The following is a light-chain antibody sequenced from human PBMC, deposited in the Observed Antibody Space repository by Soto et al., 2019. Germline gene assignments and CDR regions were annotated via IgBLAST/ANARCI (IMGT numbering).Light chain of an antibody. V-gene: IGLV4-69*01. CDR1: SGHSSNS. J-gene: IGLJ3*02. CDR2: INSDGSH. CDR3: QTWGTGIRV. Sequence: QLVLTQSPSVSASLGASVRLTCTLSSGHSSNSIAWHQQQPEKGPRYLMKINSDGSHNKGDGTPDRFSGSSSGAERYLTISSLQSDDEADYYCQTWGTGIRVFGGGTKVTVL.